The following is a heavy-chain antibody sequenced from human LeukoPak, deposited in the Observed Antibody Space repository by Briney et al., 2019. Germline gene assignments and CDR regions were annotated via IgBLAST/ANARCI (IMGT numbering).Heavy chain of an antibody. CDR1: GFTFGSYG. CDR2: ISYDGSNK. V-gene: IGHV3-30*18. D-gene: IGHD3-9*01. CDR3: AKDLRSRRYPKESPDY. J-gene: IGHJ4*02. Sequence: GGSLRLSCAASGFTFGSYGMHWVRQAPGKGLEWVAVISYDGSNKYYADSVKGRFTISRDNSKNTLYLQMNSLRAEDTAVYYCAKDLRSRRYPKESPDYWGQGTLVTVSS.